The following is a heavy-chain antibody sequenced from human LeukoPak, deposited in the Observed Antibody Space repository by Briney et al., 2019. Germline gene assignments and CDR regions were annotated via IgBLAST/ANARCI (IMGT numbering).Heavy chain of an antibody. CDR2: INTDGSST. V-gene: IGHV3-74*01. Sequence: GGSLRLSCAASGFTFSSYWMHWVRQAPGKGLVWVSRINTDGSSTSYADSVKGRFTISRDNAKNTLYLQMNSLRAEDTAVYYCTTPHYYYDSSGSDYWGQGTLVTVSS. D-gene: IGHD3-22*01. CDR1: GFTFSSYW. J-gene: IGHJ4*02. CDR3: TTPHYYYDSSGSDY.